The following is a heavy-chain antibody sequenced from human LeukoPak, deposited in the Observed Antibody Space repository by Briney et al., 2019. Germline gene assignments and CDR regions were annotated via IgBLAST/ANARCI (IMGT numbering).Heavy chain of an antibody. Sequence: HPGGSLRLSCSVSGFTIGAYAMHWVRQAPGKGLQYVSSISSDGGTTYYADSVKGRFTISSDNSKNTLHLQMSSLRSEDTAVYYCVKDRYVDYWGQGTLVTVSS. V-gene: IGHV3-64D*06. J-gene: IGHJ4*02. CDR3: VKDRYVDY. CDR1: GFTIGAYA. CDR2: ISSDGGTT. D-gene: IGHD2-2*01.